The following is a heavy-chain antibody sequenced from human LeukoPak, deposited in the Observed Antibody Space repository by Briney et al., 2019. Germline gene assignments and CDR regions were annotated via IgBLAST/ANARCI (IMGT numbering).Heavy chain of an antibody. V-gene: IGHV1-8*03. CDR2: MNPNSGNT. CDR1: GYTFTSYD. J-gene: IGHJ1*01. Sequence: GASVKVSCKASGYTFTSYDINWVRQATGQGLEWMGWMNPNSGNTGYAQKFQGRVTITRNTSISTAYMELSSLRSEDGGRYYYGSGSYPAEYFQHWGQGTLVTVSS. CDR3: GSGSYPAEYFQH. D-gene: IGHD3-10*01.